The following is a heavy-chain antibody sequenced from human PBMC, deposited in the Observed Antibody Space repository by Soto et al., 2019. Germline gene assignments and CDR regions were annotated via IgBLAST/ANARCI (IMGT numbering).Heavy chain of an antibody. Sequence: LSLTCTVSSGSISSYYWSWIRQPAGKGLEWIGRIYTSGSTNCNPSLKSRVTMSVDTSKNQFSLKLSSVTAADTAVYYCARALAAAGTIYYFDYWGQGTLVTSPQ. D-gene: IGHD6-13*01. J-gene: IGHJ4*02. CDR3: ARALAAAGTIYYFDY. V-gene: IGHV4-4*07. CDR2: IYTSGST. CDR1: SGSISSYY.